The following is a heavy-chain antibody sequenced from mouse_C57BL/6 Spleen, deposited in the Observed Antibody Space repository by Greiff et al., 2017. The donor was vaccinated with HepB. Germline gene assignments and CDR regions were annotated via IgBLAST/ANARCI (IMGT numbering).Heavy chain of an antibody. J-gene: IGHJ2*01. CDR1: GFTFSDYY. CDR3: AREDGYYFFFDY. CDR2: INYDGSST. V-gene: IGHV5-16*01. D-gene: IGHD2-3*01. Sequence: EVKLMESEGGLVQPGSSMKLSCTASGFTFSDYYMAWVRQVPEKGLEWVANINYDGSSTYYLDSLKSRFIISRDNAKNILYLQMSSLKSEDTATYYCAREDGYYFFFDYWGQGTTLTVSS.